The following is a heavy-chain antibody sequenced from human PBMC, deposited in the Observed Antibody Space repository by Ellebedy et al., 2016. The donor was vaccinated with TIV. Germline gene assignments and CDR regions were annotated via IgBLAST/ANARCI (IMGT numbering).Heavy chain of an antibody. Sequence: GESLKISXAASGFTFSSYSMNWVRQAPGKGLEWVSSISSSSSYIYYADSVKGRFTISRDNAKNSLYLQMNSLRAEDTAVYYCARDTYSSSWYVHYYYYMDVWGKGTTVTVSS. J-gene: IGHJ6*03. V-gene: IGHV3-21*01. CDR2: ISSSSSYI. D-gene: IGHD6-13*01. CDR1: GFTFSSYS. CDR3: ARDTYSSSWYVHYYYYMDV.